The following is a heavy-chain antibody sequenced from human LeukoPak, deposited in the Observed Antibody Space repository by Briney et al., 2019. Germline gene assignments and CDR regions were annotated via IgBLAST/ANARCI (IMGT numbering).Heavy chain of an antibody. J-gene: IGHJ4*02. CDR1: GGSFSSYY. CDR3: ARHSTFFGVVIIKGRVRGPFDY. V-gene: IGHV4-34*01. D-gene: IGHD3-3*01. Sequence: SETLSLTCAVYGGSFSSYYWSWIRQPPGKGLEWIGEINHSGSTNYNPSLKSRVTISVDTSKNQFSLKLSSVTAADTAVYYCARHSTFFGVVIIKGRVRGPFDYWGQGTLVTVSS. CDR2: INHSGST.